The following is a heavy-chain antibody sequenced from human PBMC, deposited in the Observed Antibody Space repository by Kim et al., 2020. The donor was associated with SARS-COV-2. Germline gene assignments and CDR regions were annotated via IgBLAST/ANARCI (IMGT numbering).Heavy chain of an antibody. Sequence: YADFVQGRLTISRDDAKHTLYLQMNSLTAEDTAVYYCAKDDPRRSPFDYWGQGTLVTVSS. J-gene: IGHJ4*02. D-gene: IGHD3-3*01. CDR3: AKDDPRRSPFDY. V-gene: IGHV3-23*01.